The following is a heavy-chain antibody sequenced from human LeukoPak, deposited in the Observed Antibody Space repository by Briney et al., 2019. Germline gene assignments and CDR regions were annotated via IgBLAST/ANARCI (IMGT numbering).Heavy chain of an antibody. J-gene: IGHJ4*02. CDR1: GYTFTGYY. D-gene: IGHD6-6*01. CDR3: ARVFGVAARAPFDY. V-gene: IGHV1-2*02. Sequence: ASVKVSCKASGYTFTGYYMHWVRQALGQGLEWMGWINPNSGGTNYAQKFQGRVTMTRDTSISTAYMELSRLRSDDTAVYYCARVFGVAARAPFDYWGQGTLVTVSS. CDR2: INPNSGGT.